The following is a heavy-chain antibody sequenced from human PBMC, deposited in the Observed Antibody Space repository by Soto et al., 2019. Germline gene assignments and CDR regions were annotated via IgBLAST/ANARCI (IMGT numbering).Heavy chain of an antibody. J-gene: IGHJ4*02. V-gene: IGHV1-2*02. CDR1: GYMFTGFY. D-gene: IGHD6-19*01. Sequence: ASVKVSCKASGYMFTGFYLHWVRQAPGQGLEWMGWVNPNNGVTTYAKNFQGRVTMTRDSSISTAYMELSSLRPDDTAVYFCAAAAIPVAGRHPDFWGQGTVVTVSS. CDR3: AAAAIPVAGRHPDF. CDR2: VNPNNGVT.